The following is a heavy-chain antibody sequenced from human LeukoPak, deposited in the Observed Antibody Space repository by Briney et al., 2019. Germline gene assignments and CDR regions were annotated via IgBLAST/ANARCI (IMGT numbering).Heavy chain of an antibody. CDR1: GGTFSSYA. Sequence: ASVKVSCKASGGTFSSYAISWVRQAPGQGLEWIGWIDPYSGGTHFAEKFQGRVTLTRDTSITTLYMELTNLKSDDTSIYFCARDVVAVDSNWFDPWGQGTLVTVSS. J-gene: IGHJ5*02. V-gene: IGHV1-2*02. D-gene: IGHD6-19*01. CDR3: ARDVVAVDSNWFDP. CDR2: IDPYSGGT.